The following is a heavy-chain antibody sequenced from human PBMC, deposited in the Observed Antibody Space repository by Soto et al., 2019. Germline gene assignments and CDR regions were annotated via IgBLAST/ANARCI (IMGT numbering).Heavy chain of an antibody. D-gene: IGHD3-10*01. Sequence: PSETLSLTCTVSGGSISNYYCSWIRQTPGKGLEYIGFIYNSGTTNYHPSLKSRVTISIDTSKSQFYLKLTSVTAADTAIYYCETRFYSSGVLFDYWGPGTQVTVSS. CDR3: ETRFYSSGVLFDY. J-gene: IGHJ4*02. CDR1: GGSISNYY. CDR2: IYNSGTT. V-gene: IGHV4-59*13.